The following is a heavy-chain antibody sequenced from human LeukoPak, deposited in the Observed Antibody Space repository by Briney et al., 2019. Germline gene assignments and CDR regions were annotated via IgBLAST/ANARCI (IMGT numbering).Heavy chain of an antibody. Sequence: PSETLSLTCTVSGGSISGSGYYWGWIRQPPGKGLEWIGSIYYSGSPYYNPSLESRVTMSVDTSRNHFSLQLTSVTAADTAVYYCARAYYDILSKTANWFDPWGQGTLVTVSS. J-gene: IGHJ5*02. V-gene: IGHV4-39*07. CDR1: GGSISGSGYY. D-gene: IGHD3-9*01. CDR2: IYYSGSP. CDR3: ARAYYDILSKTANWFDP.